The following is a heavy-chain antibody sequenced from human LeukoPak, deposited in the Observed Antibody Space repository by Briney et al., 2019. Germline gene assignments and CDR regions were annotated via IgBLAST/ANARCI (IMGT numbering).Heavy chain of an antibody. CDR1: GFTLSYFG. CDR2: IKQDGSEK. J-gene: IGHJ6*03. V-gene: IGHV3-7*01. D-gene: IGHD5-18*01. CDR3: ARVQRGYSYNPLGYYYYYMDV. Sequence: GGSLRLSCAASGFTLSYFGMNWVRQAPGKGLEWVANIKQDGSEKYYVGSVKGRFTISRDNAKNSLYLQMNSLRAEDTAVYYCARVQRGYSYNPLGYYYYYMDVWGKGTTVTVSS.